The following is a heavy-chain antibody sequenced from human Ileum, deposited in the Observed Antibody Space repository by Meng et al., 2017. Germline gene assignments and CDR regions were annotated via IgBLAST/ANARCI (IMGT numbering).Heavy chain of an antibody. CDR1: GTW. CDR3: ATSNDRDVYYLGY. CDR2: IFQSGRT. D-gene: IGHD3-22*01. V-gene: IGHV4-4*02. Sequence: QGHLQGSVPRLVKPSGTLSLTCAVSGTWWSWVRQPPGKGLEWIGEIFQSGRTNYNPSLKSRVTISIDKSKSQISLQLSAVTAADTAVYSCATSNDRDVYYLGYWGQGTLVTVSS. J-gene: IGHJ4*02.